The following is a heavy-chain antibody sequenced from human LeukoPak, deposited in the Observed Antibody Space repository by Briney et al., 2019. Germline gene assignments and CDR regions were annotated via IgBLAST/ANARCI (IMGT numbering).Heavy chain of an antibody. CDR1: GGTFSSYA. V-gene: IGHV1-69*06. CDR2: IIPIFGTA. J-gene: IGHJ5*02. D-gene: IGHD3-16*01. Sequence: SVKVSCKASGGTFSSYAISWVRQAPGQGLEWMGGIIPIFGTANYAQNFQGRVTITADKSTSTAYTELSSLRSEDTAVYYCAREVIMITFGGAPGWFDPWGQGTLVTVSS. CDR3: AREVIMITFGGAPGWFDP.